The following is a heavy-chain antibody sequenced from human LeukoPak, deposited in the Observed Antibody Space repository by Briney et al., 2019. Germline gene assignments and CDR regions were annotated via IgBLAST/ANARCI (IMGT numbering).Heavy chain of an antibody. CDR3: ARDSAQGSDEPTYYFDY. J-gene: IGHJ4*02. D-gene: IGHD1-14*01. CDR2: INPSGGST. Sequence: ASVKVSCTASGYTFTSYYMHWVRQAPGQGLEWMGIINPSGGSTSYAQKFQGRVTMTRDTSTSTVYMELSSLRSEDTAVYYCARDSAQGSDEPTYYFDYWGQGTLVTVSS. V-gene: IGHV1-46*01. CDR1: GYTFTSYY.